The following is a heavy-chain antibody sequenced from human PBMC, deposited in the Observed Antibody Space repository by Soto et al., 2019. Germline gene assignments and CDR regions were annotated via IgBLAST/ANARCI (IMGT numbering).Heavy chain of an antibody. V-gene: IGHV4-30-2*01. J-gene: IGHJ6*02. CDR3: ARAHSIYAVDV. D-gene: IGHD2-21*01. Sequence: SETLSLTCTVSGGSISSGGYFWSWIRQPPGKGLEWIGYIYHSGSTYYNPSLKSRVSISVDRSKNQFSLKLSSVTAADTAVYYCARAHSIYAVDVWGQGTTVTVSS. CDR1: GGSISSGGYF. CDR2: IYHSGST.